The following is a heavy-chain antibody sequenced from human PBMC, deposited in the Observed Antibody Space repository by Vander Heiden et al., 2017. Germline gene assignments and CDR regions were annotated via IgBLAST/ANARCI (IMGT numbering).Heavy chain of an antibody. J-gene: IGHJ5*02. V-gene: IGHV4-34*01. CDR3: ARGRKVVVGATTRRWFDP. CDR1: GGSFSGYY. CDR2: IKHSGST. D-gene: IGHD1-26*01. Sequence: QVQLQQWGAGLLKPSETLSLTCAVYGGSFSGYYWSWIRQPPGKGLEWIGEIKHSGSTNYNPSLKSRVTISVDTSKNQFSLKLSSVTAADTAVYYCARGRKVVVGATTRRWFDPWGQGTLVTVSS.